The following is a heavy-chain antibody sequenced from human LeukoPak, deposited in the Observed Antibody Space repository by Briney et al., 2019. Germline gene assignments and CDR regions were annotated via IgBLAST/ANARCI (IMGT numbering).Heavy chain of an antibody. CDR2: IIPIFGTA. CDR1: GGTFSSYA. D-gene: IGHD3-22*01. Sequence: AASVKVPCKASGGTFSSYAISWVRQAPGQGLEWMGGIIPIFGTANYAQKFQGRVTITADESTSTAYMELSSLRSEDTAVYYCARNFDSSGYYFGYWGQGTLVPVSS. CDR3: ARNFDSSGYYFGY. J-gene: IGHJ4*02. V-gene: IGHV1-69*01.